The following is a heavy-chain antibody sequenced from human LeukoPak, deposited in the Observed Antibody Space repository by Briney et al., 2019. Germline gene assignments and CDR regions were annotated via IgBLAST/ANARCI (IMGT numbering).Heavy chain of an antibody. V-gene: IGHV3-11*06. CDR1: GFTFSDYY. J-gene: IGHJ6*04. CDR2: ISSSSSYT. D-gene: IGHD3-10*01. CDR3: ARDLMVRGVCYYGMDV. Sequence: GGSPRLSCADSGFTFSDYYMSWIRQAPGQGLEWVSYISSSSSYTNYADSVKGRFTISRDNAKNSLYLQMNSLRAEDTAVYYCARDLMVRGVCYYGMDVWGKGTTVTVSS.